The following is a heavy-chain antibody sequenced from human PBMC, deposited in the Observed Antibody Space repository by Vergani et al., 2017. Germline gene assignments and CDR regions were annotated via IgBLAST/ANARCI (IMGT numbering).Heavy chain of an antibody. Sequence: EVQLLESGGGLVQPGGSLRLSCAASGFTFSSYAMSWVRQAQGKGLEWVSAISGSGGSTYYADSVKGRFTISRDNSKNTLYLQMNSLRAEDTAVYYWAKAGAMAHGRYYLDYWGQGTLVTVSS. D-gene: IGHD1-26*01. CDR3: AKAGAMAHGRYYLDY. CDR2: ISGSGGST. V-gene: IGHV3-23*01. J-gene: IGHJ4*02. CDR1: GFTFSSYA.